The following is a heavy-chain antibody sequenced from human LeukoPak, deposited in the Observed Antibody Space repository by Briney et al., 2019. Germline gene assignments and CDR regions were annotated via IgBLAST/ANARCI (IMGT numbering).Heavy chain of an antibody. CDR1: GASFSGYS. D-gene: IGHD5-18*01. CDR3: AKGAGGFSYYNWFDP. CDR2: FSHTGSP. Sequence: PSETLSLTCAISGASFSGYSWTWIRQPPGKGLEWIGEFSHTGSPIYNPSLESRVTISVDTSKNQFSLKLASVTAADTAIYYCAKGAGGFSYYNWFDPWGQGTLVTVSS. V-gene: IGHV4-34*01. J-gene: IGHJ5*02.